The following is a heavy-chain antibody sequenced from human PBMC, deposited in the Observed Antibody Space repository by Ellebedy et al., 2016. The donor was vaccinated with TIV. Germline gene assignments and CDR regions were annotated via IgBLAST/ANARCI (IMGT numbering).Heavy chain of an antibody. CDR3: ARATRLGAPVNAYAMDV. V-gene: IGHV4-4*07. J-gene: IGHJ6*02. Sequence: SETLSLTCTVSGGSISSYYWSWIRQPAGKGLEWIGRIYTSASTNYNPSLKSRVTISVDTSKNQFSLTLSSVTAADTAVYYCARATRLGAPVNAYAMDVWGQGTTVTVSS. CDR1: GGSISSYY. D-gene: IGHD1-26*01. CDR2: IYTSAST.